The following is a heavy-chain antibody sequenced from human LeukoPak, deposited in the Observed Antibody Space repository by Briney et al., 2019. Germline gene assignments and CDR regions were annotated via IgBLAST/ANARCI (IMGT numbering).Heavy chain of an antibody. Sequence: SETLSLTCTVSGGSISSSPYYWGWIRQPPGKGLEWIGSIYYSGTTHYSPSLESRVTISVDTSKNQFSLNLASVTAADTAIYYCAKGAGGFSYYNWFDPWGQGTLVTVSS. V-gene: IGHV4-39*07. CDR1: GGSISSSPYY. CDR2: IYYSGTT. D-gene: IGHD5-18*01. J-gene: IGHJ5*02. CDR3: AKGAGGFSYYNWFDP.